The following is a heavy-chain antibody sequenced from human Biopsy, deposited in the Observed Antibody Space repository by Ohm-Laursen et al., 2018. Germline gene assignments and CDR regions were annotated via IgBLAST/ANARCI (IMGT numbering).Heavy chain of an antibody. V-gene: IGHV4-34*01. CDR1: GGSFSGYY. J-gene: IGHJ4*02. Sequence: SETLSLTWAVFGGSFSGYYWSWIRQPPGKGLEWIGEINHSGSTNNNPSLESRVTISVDTSKNQFSLKVSSVTAADTAVYYCARLGSGDYFPTFFDFWGQGALVTVSS. D-gene: IGHD5-12*01. CDR2: INHSGST. CDR3: ARLGSGDYFPTFFDF.